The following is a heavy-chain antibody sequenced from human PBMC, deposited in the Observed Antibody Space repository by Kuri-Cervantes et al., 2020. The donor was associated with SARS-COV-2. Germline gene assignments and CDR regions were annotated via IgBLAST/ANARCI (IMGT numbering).Heavy chain of an antibody. CDR2: INHSGST. Sequence: SQTLSLTCAVYGGSFSGYYWSWIRQPPGKGLEWIGEINHSGSTNYNPSLKSRVTISVDTSKNQFSLKLSSVTVADTATYHCARVYIGMAGPLDYWGQGTLVTVSS. V-gene: IGHV4-34*01. CDR3: ARVYIGMAGPLDY. J-gene: IGHJ4*02. CDR1: GGSFSGYY. D-gene: IGHD6-19*01.